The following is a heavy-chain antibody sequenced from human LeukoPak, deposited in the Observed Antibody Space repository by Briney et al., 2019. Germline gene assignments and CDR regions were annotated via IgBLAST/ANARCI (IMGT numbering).Heavy chain of an antibody. V-gene: IGHV4-4*02. CDR3: ARHRGSSSLFDY. CDR1: GGSISSSNW. Sequence: SGTLSLTCAVSGGSISSSNWRSWVRQPPGKGLEWIGEIYHSGSTNYNPSLKSRVTISVDTSKNQFSLKLSSVTAADTAVYYCARHRGSSSLFDYWGQGTLVTVSS. D-gene: IGHD6-6*01. J-gene: IGHJ4*02. CDR2: IYHSGST.